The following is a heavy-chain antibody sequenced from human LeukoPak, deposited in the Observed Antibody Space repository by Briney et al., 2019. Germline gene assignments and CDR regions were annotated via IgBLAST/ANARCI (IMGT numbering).Heavy chain of an antibody. CDR2: INHSGST. V-gene: IGHV4-34*01. D-gene: IGHD3-22*01. Sequence: SETLSLTCAAYGGSFSGYYWSWIRQPPGKGLEWIGEINHSGSTNYNPSLKSRVTISVDTSKNQFSLKLSSVTAADTAVYYCAGRTYYYDSSGYYGVDYWGQGTLVTVSS. CDR1: GGSFSGYY. CDR3: AGRTYYYDSSGYYGVDY. J-gene: IGHJ4*02.